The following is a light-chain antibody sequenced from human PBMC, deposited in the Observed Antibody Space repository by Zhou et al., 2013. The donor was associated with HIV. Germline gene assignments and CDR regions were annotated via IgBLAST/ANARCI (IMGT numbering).Light chain of an antibody. CDR2: AAS. Sequence: DIQMTQSPSSLSASVGDRVTITCRASRSISTYVNWYQKKPGKAPKLLIFAASSLQSGVPSRFSGRGSGTDFTLTITSLQPEDFATYFCQQANSFPLTFGGGTRVELK. J-gene: IGKJ4*01. V-gene: IGKV1-39*01. CDR3: QQANSFPLT. CDR1: RSISTY.